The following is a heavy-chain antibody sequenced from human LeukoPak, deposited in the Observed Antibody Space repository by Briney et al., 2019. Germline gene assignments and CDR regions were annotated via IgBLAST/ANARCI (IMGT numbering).Heavy chain of an antibody. CDR2: INHSGST. D-gene: IGHD6-19*01. CDR3: AKPHGAVAGTEDYFDY. Sequence: SETLSLTCAVYGGSFSGYYWSWIRQPPGKGLEWIGEINHSGSTNYNPSLKSRVTISVDTSKNQFSLKLSSVTAADTAVYYCAKPHGAVAGTEDYFDYWGQGTLVTVSS. V-gene: IGHV4-34*01. CDR1: GGSFSGYY. J-gene: IGHJ4*02.